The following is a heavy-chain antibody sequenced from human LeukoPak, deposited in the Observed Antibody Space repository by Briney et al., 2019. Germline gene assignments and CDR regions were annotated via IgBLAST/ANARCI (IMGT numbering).Heavy chain of an antibody. CDR2: IYYSGRT. V-gene: IGHV4-59*12. Sequence: PSETLSLTCNVSGGSINSYYWGWFRQPPGKRLESIGYIYYSGRTTYHPSLKSRVTISVDTSTNQISLKLTSVTAADTAVYFCARGTTKGYYYDSSGYYTKWGQGTLVTVSS. CDR1: GGSINSYY. D-gene: IGHD3-22*01. CDR3: ARGTTKGYYYDSSGYYTK. J-gene: IGHJ4*02.